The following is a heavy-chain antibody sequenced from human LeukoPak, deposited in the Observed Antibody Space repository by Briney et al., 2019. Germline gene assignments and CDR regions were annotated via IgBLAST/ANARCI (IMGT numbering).Heavy chain of an antibody. CDR1: GGSISSYY. V-gene: IGHV4-59*01. J-gene: IGHJ3*02. CDR3: ARDQDGDYGLRYPGGAFDI. Sequence: SETLSLTCTVSGGSISSYYWSWIRQPPGKGLEWIGYIYYSGSTNYNPSLKSRVTISVDTSKNQFSLKLSSVTAADTAVYYRARDQDGDYGLRYPGGAFDIWGQGTMVTVSS. CDR2: IYYSGST. D-gene: IGHD4-17*01.